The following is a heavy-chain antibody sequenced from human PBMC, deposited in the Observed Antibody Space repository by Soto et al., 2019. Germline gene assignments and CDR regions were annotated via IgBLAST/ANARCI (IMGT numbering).Heavy chain of an antibody. CDR3: AKTLRFLDLVLDYYYGMDV. CDR2: ISSDGSDE. Sequence: QVQLVESGGGVVQPGRSLRLSCAASGFTFSIYGMHWVRQAPGKGLEWVALISSDGSDESYADSVKGRFTISRDNSKNTLYLQMNSLRAEDTAVYYCAKTLRFLDLVLDYYYGMDVWGQGTTVNVSS. D-gene: IGHD3-3*01. CDR1: GFTFSIYG. V-gene: IGHV3-30*18. J-gene: IGHJ6*02.